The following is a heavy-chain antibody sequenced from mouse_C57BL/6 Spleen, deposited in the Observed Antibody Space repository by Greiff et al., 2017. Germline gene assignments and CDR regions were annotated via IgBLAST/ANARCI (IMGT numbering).Heavy chain of an antibody. V-gene: IGHV1S45*01. J-gene: IGHJ3*01. CDR1: GYTFTDYA. Sequence: EVQLQQSGPELVRPGASVKMSCKASGYTFTDYAIHWVKQRPEQGLEWIGCINPDNGDARYNQKFQGKATITSDKSSSTAYIQLTSLTSEDTAVYYCASGAAKVAKDACRGQGTMVAVS. CDR2: INPDNGDA. D-gene: IGHD1-1*01. CDR3: ASGAAKVAKDAC.